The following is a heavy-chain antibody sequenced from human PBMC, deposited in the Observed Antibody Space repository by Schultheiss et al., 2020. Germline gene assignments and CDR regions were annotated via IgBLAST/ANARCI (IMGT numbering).Heavy chain of an antibody. J-gene: IGHJ6*02. D-gene: IGHD6-6*01. Sequence: SETLSLTCTVSGGSISSGSYYWSWIRQPAGKGLEWIGRIYTSGSTNYNPSLKSRVTISVDTSKNQFSLKLSSVTAADTAVYYCGRGTERGSSSSARGEYYYGMDVWGQGTTVTVSS. CDR3: GRGTERGSSSSARGEYYYGMDV. CDR2: IYTSGST. V-gene: IGHV4-61*02. CDR1: GGSISSGSYY.